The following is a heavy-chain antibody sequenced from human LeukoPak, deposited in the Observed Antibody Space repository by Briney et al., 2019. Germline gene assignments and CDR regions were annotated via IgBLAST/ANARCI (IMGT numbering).Heavy chain of an antibody. CDR2: IKTDGSET. V-gene: IGHV3-74*01. Sequence: VGSLRLSCAASGFTFRTYWMHWVRQVPGKGLVWVSRIKTDGSETVYADNVKGRSTISRDNARNTLYLQMNSLRVEDTAVYYCTRTYYYDSRDYFDYWGRGALVTVSS. CDR1: GFTFRTYW. D-gene: IGHD3-22*01. J-gene: IGHJ4*02. CDR3: TRTYYYDSRDYFDY.